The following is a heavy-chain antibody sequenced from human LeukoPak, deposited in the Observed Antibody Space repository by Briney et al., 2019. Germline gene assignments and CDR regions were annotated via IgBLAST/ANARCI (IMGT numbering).Heavy chain of an antibody. CDR3: ARKYCSSTSCYYYYYYGMDV. CDR1: GGSISSSNW. D-gene: IGHD2-2*01. J-gene: IGHJ6*02. CDR2: IYHSGST. Sequence: PSGTLSLTCAVSGGSISSSNWWSWVRQPPGKELEWIGEIYHSGSTNYNPSLKSRVTISVDKSKNQFSLKLSSVTAADTAVYYCARKYCSSTSCYYYYYYGMDVWGQGTTVTVSS. V-gene: IGHV4-4*02.